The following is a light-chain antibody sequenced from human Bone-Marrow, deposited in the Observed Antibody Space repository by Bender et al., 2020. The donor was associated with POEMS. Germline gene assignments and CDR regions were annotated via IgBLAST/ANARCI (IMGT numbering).Light chain of an antibody. J-gene: IGLJ3*02. V-gene: IGLV2-8*01. CDR2: EVS. Sequence: QSALTQPPSASGSPGQSVTISCTGTSSDVGGYDYVSWYQQHPGKAPKVMIYEVSKRPSGVPDRFSGSKSGNTASLTISGLQAEDEADYYCSSYTSGSTLVFGGGTKLTVL. CDR3: SSYTSGSTLV. CDR1: SSDVGGYDY.